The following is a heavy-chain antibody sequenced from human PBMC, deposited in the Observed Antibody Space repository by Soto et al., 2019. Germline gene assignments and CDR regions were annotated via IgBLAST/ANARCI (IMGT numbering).Heavy chain of an antibody. CDR3: AKXVVAVAGTYDYYYGMDV. D-gene: IGHD6-19*01. Sequence: ASVKVSCKASEYTFTSYDINWVRQATGQGLEWMGWMNPNSGNTGYAQKFQGRVTMTRNTSISTAYMELSSLRSEDTAVYYCAKXVVAVAGTYDYYYGMDVWGQGTTVTVSS. CDR1: EYTFTSYD. J-gene: IGHJ6*02. V-gene: IGHV1-8*01. CDR2: MNPNSGNT.